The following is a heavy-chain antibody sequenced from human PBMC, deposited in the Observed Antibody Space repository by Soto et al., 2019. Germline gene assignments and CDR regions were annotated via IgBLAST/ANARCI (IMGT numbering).Heavy chain of an antibody. CDR2: IYPGDSDT. CDR3: ARHSKTRGSYDRLDY. D-gene: IGHD1-26*01. CDR1: GYSFTSYW. J-gene: IGHJ4*02. V-gene: IGHV5-51*01. Sequence: PGESLKISCKGSGYSFTSYWIGWVRQMPGKGLEWMGIIYPGDSDTRYSPSFQGQVTISADKSISTAYLQWSSLKASDTAMYYCARHSKTRGSYDRLDYWGQGTLVTVSS.